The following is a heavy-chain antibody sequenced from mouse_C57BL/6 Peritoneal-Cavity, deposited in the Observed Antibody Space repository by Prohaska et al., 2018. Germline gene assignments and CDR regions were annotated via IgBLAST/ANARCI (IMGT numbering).Heavy chain of an antibody. Sequence: EVKLVESGGGLVQSGRSLRLACATSGFTFSDFYMEWVRQAPGKGLEWIAASRNKAIVYTTEYSAFVKCRFIVSSDTAQSLPYLPFTALFGSKPAYHCCARGDGDYSFFAYWGQGTLVTVSA. CDR3: ARGDGDYSFFAY. D-gene: IGHD1-1*01. CDR2: SRNKAIVYTT. J-gene: IGHJ3*01. CDR1: GFTFSDFY. V-gene: IGHV7-1*01.